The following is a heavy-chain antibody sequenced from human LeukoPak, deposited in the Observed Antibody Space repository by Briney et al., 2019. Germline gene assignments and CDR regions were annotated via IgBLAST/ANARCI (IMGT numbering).Heavy chain of an antibody. CDR2: IWYDGSNK. CDR1: GLTFSTYA. V-gene: IGHV3-33*01. Sequence: GGSLRLSCVASGLTFSTYAMYWVRQAPGKGLEWVAVIWYDGSNKYYADSVKGRFTISRDNSKNTLSLQMNSLRAEDTAVYYCARDRAPRIAVAGPIDYWGQGTLVTVSS. J-gene: IGHJ4*02. D-gene: IGHD6-19*01. CDR3: ARDRAPRIAVAGPIDY.